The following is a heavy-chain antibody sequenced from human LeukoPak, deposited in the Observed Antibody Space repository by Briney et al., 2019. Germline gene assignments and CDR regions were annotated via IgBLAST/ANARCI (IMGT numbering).Heavy chain of an antibody. D-gene: IGHD7-27*01. J-gene: IGHJ4*02. Sequence: GGSLRLSCAASGFTFSSYGMHWVRQAPGKGLEWVAVISYDGSNKYYADSVKGRFTISRGNSKNTLYLQMNSLRAEDTAVYYCAEDSELGDYWGQGTLVTVSS. CDR2: ISYDGSNK. CDR1: GFTFSSYG. V-gene: IGHV3-30*18. CDR3: AEDSELGDY.